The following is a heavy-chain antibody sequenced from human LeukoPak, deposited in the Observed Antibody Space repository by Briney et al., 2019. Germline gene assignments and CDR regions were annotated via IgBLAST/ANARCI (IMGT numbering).Heavy chain of an antibody. J-gene: IGHJ5*02. D-gene: IGHD2/OR15-2a*01. CDR2: ISSSSDYT. Sequence: PGGSLRLSCAASGFTFSDYWMSWIRQAPGKGLEWISYISSSSDYTNYADSVKGRFTISRDNAKNSLYLQMNSLRAEDTAVYYCAALTYLRRGCCRPNPWGQGTLVTVSS. CDR1: GFTFSDYW. V-gene: IGHV3-11*03. CDR3: AALTYLRRGCCRPNP.